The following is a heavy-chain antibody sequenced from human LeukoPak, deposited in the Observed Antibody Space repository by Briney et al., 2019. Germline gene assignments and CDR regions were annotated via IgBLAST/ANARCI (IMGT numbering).Heavy chain of an antibody. CDR1: GFTFSSYG. CDR2: IWYDGSNK. CDR3: ARDRAAADLDY. Sequence: GRSLRLSCAASGFTFSSYGMHWVRQAPGKGLEWVAVIWYDGSNKFYADSVKGRFTISRDNSKNTLYLQMNSLRAEDTAVYYCARDRAAADLDYWGQGTLVTVSS. D-gene: IGHD6-13*01. J-gene: IGHJ4*02. V-gene: IGHV3-33*01.